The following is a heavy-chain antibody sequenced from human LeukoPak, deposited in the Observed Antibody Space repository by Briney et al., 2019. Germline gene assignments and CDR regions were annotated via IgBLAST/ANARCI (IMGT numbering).Heavy chain of an antibody. J-gene: IGHJ3*02. V-gene: IGHV4-34*01. CDR3: ATSITMIVVVTPYDAFDI. CDR2: INHSGST. Sequence: SETLSLTCAVYGGSFSGYYWSWIRQPPGKGLDWIGEINHSGSTNYNPSLKSRVTISVDTSKNQFSLKLSSVTAADTAVYYCATSITMIVVVTPYDAFDIWGQGTMVTVSS. D-gene: IGHD3-22*01. CDR1: GGSFSGYY.